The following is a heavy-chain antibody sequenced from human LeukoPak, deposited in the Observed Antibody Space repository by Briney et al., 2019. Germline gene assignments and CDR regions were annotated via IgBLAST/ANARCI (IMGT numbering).Heavy chain of an antibody. CDR2: IYYSGST. J-gene: IGHJ4*02. CDR1: GGSISSGDYY. D-gene: IGHD6-13*01. Sequence: SETLSLTCTVSGGSISSGDYYWSWIRQPPGKGLEWIGYIYYSGSTYYNPSLKSRVTISVDTSKNQFSLKLSSVTAADTAVYYCARDGSSYDVDYWGQGTLVTVSS. CDR3: ARDGSSYDVDY. V-gene: IGHV4-30-4*08.